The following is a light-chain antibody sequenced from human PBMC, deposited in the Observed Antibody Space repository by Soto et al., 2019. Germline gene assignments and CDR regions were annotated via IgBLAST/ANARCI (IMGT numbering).Light chain of an antibody. Sequence: EIVLTQSPATLSLSPGERATLSCRASQSVSSYLAWYQQKPGQAPRLLIYDASNRATGIPARFSGSGSGTDFTLTISSLEPEDFAVYYCQQRSNWPSDFFGQGTRLEIK. CDR1: QSVSSY. J-gene: IGKJ5*01. CDR2: DAS. V-gene: IGKV3-11*01. CDR3: QQRSNWPSDF.